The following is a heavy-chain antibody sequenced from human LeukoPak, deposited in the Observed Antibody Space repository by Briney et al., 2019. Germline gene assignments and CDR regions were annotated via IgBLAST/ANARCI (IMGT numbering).Heavy chain of an antibody. CDR3: ARDNSSGYPYNFDY. V-gene: IGHV3-21*01. Sequence: GGSLRLSCAASGFTFSSYSMNWVRQAPGKGLEWVSSISSSSSYIYYADSVKGRFTISRDNAKNSLYLQMSSLRAEDTAVYYCARDNSSGYPYNFDYWGQGTLVTVSS. D-gene: IGHD3-22*01. CDR2: ISSSSSYI. J-gene: IGHJ4*02. CDR1: GFTFSSYS.